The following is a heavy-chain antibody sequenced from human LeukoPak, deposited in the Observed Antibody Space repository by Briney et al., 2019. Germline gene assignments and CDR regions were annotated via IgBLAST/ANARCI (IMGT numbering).Heavy chain of an antibody. V-gene: IGHV4-38-2*02. CDR2: IYHSGST. J-gene: IGHJ4*02. D-gene: IGHD3-10*01. CDR1: GYSISSGYY. Sequence: SETLSLTCTVSGYSISSGYYWGWIRQPPEKGLEWIGSIYHSGSTYYNPSLKSRVTISVDTSKNQFSLKLSSVTAADTAVYYCARENGSGSYFGFIDYWGQGTLVTVSS. CDR3: ARENGSGSYFGFIDY.